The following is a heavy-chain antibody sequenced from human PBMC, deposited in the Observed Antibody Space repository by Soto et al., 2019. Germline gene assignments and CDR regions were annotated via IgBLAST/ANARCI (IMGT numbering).Heavy chain of an antibody. CDR2: ISGTSPST. J-gene: IGHJ4*02. Sequence: EVQLLESGGGMVQPGGSLRLSCAASGFTFSAYAMSWVRQAPGKGLEWVSAISGTSPSTYYADSVQGRFSISTDSSRKTLFLQMNTLRAEDTAVYFCATRIFGVEYRGQGTLVTVSS. CDR1: GFTFSAYA. CDR3: ATRIFGVEY. V-gene: IGHV3-23*01. D-gene: IGHD3-3*01.